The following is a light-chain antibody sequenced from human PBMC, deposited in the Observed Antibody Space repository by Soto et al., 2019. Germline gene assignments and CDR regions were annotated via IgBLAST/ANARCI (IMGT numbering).Light chain of an antibody. Sequence: QSALTQTAAVSGSPGQSIAISCTGTSSDVVTYKYVSWYQQHPGKATKLMIYEVSIRPSGVSDRFSGSKSGNTASLTISGLRPEDEAYYYCCSYAGRTTRVVFGGGTKLTVL. V-gene: IGLV2-14*01. CDR3: CSYAGRTTRVV. J-gene: IGLJ2*01. CDR1: SSDVVTYKY. CDR2: EVS.